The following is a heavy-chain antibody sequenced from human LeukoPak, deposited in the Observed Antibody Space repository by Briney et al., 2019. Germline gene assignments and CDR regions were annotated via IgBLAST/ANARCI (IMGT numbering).Heavy chain of an antibody. CDR1: GYSITSGYS. CDR3: ASSSVILGIVGTTSFDY. CDR2: IHPTARP. V-gene: IGHV4-38-2*01. Sequence: SETLSLTWAVPGYSITSGYSWGWIRQPPGKGLEGIGSIHPTARPSYNPSLKSRVTISVNTSKNQASRKLRSVTATDTAVYYCASSSVILGIVGTTSFDYWGQGTLVTVSS. D-gene: IGHD1-26*01. J-gene: IGHJ4*01.